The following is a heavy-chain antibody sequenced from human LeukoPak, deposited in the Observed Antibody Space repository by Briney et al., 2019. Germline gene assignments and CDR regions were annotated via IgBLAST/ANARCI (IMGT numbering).Heavy chain of an antibody. V-gene: IGHV4-39*02. J-gene: IGHJ5*01. Sequence: SETLSLTCTVSGGSISSSSYYWGWIRQPPGKGLEWIGSIYYTGVTYYNPSLKSRVTTSIDTSKNHFSLKLTSVTAADTAVYYCARWNSRVRGRETRFDSWGQGTLVIVSS. CDR3: ARWNSRVRGRETRFDS. CDR2: IYYTGVT. CDR1: GGSISSSSYY. D-gene: IGHD1-7*01.